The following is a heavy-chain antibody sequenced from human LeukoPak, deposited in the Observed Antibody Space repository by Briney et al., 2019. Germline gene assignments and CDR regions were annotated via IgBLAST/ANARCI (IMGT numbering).Heavy chain of an antibody. CDR1: GYTFTSYG. J-gene: IGHJ4*02. CDR3: ARELYYYDSSGSYGDY. CDR2: ISAYNGNT. D-gene: IGHD3-22*01. Sequence: ASVKVSCKASGYTFTSYGISWVRQAPGQGLEWMGWISAYNGNTSYAQKLQGRVTMTTDTSTSTAYMELRSLRSDDTAVYYCARELYYYDSSGSYGDYWGQGTLVTVSS. V-gene: IGHV1-18*01.